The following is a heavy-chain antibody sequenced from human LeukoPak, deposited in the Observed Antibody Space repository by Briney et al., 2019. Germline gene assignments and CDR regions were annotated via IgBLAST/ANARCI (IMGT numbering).Heavy chain of an antibody. J-gene: IGHJ4*02. Sequence: GGSLRLSCAASGFTFSSYAMSWVRQAPGKGLEWVSAISGSGGSTYYADSVKGRFTISRDNSKNTLYLQMNSLRAEDTAVYHCANQIVPAASSRYSGSYYVRRHFDYWGQGTLVTVSS. V-gene: IGHV3-23*01. D-gene: IGHD1-26*01. CDR3: ANQIVPAASSRYSGSYYVRRHFDY. CDR2: ISGSGGST. CDR1: GFTFSSYA.